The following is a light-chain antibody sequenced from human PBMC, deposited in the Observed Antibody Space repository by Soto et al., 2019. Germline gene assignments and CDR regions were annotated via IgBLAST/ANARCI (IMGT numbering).Light chain of an antibody. V-gene: IGLV2-14*01. Sequence: QSVLTQPASVSGSPGQSNTISCTGTSSDVGGYNYVSWYQQHPGQVPKLTIYEVTNRPSGVSSRFSGSKSGNTASLTISGLQAEDEADYYCSSYTNSDTWVFGGGTKLTVL. J-gene: IGLJ3*02. CDR2: EVT. CDR3: SSYTNSDTWV. CDR1: SSDVGGYNY.